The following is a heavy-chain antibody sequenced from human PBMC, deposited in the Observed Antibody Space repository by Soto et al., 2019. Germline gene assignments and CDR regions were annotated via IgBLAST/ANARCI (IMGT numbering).Heavy chain of an antibody. J-gene: IGHJ1*01. Sequence: PSETLSLTCTVSGCSISSYYWSWIRQPPGKGLEWIGYIYYSGSTNYNPSLKSRVTISVDTSKNQFSLKLSSVTAADTAVYYCAMRDYGDYGGGDEYFQHWGQGTLVTVSS. V-gene: IGHV4-59*08. D-gene: IGHD4-17*01. CDR3: AMRDYGDYGGGDEYFQH. CDR1: GCSISSYY. CDR2: IYYSGST.